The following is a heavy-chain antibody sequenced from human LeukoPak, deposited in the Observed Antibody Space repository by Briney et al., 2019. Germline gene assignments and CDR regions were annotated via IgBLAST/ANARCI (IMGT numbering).Heavy chain of an antibody. CDR2: IYHSGST. V-gene: IGHV4-30-2*01. J-gene: IGHJ4*02. Sequence: PSETLSLTCAVSGGSISSGGYSWSWIRQPPGKGLEWIGYIYHSGSTYYNPSLKSRVTISVDRSKNQFSLKLSSVTAADTAVYYCARESPNYDSSGYRYLAFDYWGQGTLVTVSS. CDR3: ARESPNYDSSGYRYLAFDY. D-gene: IGHD3-22*01. CDR1: GGSISSGGYS.